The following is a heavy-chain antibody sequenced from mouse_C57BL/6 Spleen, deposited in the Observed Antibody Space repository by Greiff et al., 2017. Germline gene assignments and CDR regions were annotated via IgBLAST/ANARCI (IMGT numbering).Heavy chain of an antibody. J-gene: IGHJ4*01. D-gene: IGHD2-3*01. V-gene: IGHV7-1*01. CDR2: SRNKANDYTT. CDR3: ARDGSYDGCYEGAMDY. Sequence: EVKLMESGGGLVQSGRSLRLSCATSGFTFSDFYMEWVRQAPGKGLEWIAASRNKANDYTTEYSASVKGRFIVSRDTYQSFLYLQMNALRAEDTASDYCARDGSYDGCYEGAMDYWGQGTSVTVSS. CDR1: GFTFSDFY.